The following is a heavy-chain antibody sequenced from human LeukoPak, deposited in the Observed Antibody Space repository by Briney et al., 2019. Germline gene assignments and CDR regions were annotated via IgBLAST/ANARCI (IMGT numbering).Heavy chain of an antibody. V-gene: IGHV1-18*01. J-gene: IGHJ4*02. CDR3: ARDRRVYDFWSGYYGPGFDY. CDR2: ISAYNGNT. Sequence: ASVNVSCKASGYTFTSYGISWVRQAPGQGLEWMGWISAYNGNTNYAQKPQGRVTMTTDTSTSTAYMELRSLRSDDTAVYYCARDRRVYDFWSGYYGPGFDYWGQGTLVTVSS. CDR1: GYTFTSYG. D-gene: IGHD3-3*01.